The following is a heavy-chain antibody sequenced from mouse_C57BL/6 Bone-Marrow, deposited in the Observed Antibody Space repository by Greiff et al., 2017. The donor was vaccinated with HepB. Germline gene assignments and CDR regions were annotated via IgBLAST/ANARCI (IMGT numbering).Heavy chain of an antibody. CDR1: GYTFPSYW. J-gene: IGHJ3*01. CDR2: IDPSDSYT. D-gene: IGHD2-1*01. Sequence: QSCKASGYTFPSYWMHWVKQRPGQGLEWIGEIDPSDSYTNYNQKFKGKSTLTVDKSSSTAYMQLSSLTSEDSAVYYCARIYYGNLAWFAYWGQGTLVTVSA. V-gene: IGHV1-69*01. CDR3: ARIYYGNLAWFAY.